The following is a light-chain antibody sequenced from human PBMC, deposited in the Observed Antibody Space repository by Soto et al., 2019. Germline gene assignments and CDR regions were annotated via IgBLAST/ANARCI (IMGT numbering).Light chain of an antibody. CDR3: HLTDSSFS. CDR1: QSIRSTF. V-gene: IGKV3-20*01. J-gene: IGKJ4*01. Sequence: EIVLTQSPGTLSLSPGERATLSCRASQSIRSTFLAWYQQKPGQAPRLVISGASSRATGIPDRFTGSNSGTDFTLTISRLEPEDFAVYYCHLTDSSFSFGGGTKVEIK. CDR2: GAS.